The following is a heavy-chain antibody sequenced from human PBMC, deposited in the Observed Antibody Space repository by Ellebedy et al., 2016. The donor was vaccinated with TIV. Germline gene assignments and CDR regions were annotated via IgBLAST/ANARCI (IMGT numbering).Heavy chain of an antibody. CDR2: IYTSGST. CDR3: ARDRYCSSTSCSLDY. D-gene: IGHD2-2*01. V-gene: IGHV4-4*07. J-gene: IGHJ4*02. CDR1: GGSISSYY. Sequence: SETLSLXXTVSGGSISSYYWSWIRQPAGKGLEWIGRIYTSGSTNYNPSLKSRVTMSVDTSKNQFSLKLSSVTAADTAVYYCARDRYCSSTSCSLDYWGQGTLVTVSS.